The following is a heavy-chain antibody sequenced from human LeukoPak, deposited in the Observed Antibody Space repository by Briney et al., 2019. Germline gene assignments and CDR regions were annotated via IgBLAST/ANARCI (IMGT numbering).Heavy chain of an antibody. Sequence: GGSLRLSCAASGFSFSSYNMNWVRQAPGKGLEWVSSISSGSSYIYYADSLKGRFTISRDNAKNSLYLQMNSLKAEDTAVYYCARHLTTYYYDSSGYYYRGQGTLVTVSS. CDR1: GFSFSSYN. CDR2: ISSGSSYI. D-gene: IGHD3-22*01. J-gene: IGHJ4*02. V-gene: IGHV3-21*01. CDR3: ARHLTTYYYDSSGYYY.